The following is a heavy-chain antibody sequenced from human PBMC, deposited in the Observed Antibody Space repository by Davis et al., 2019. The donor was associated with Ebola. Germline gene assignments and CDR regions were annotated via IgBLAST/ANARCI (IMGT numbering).Heavy chain of an antibody. CDR3: ARARSGYYDSSGYLYYYYGMDV. CDR1: GGSISSGGYS. D-gene: IGHD3-22*01. J-gene: IGHJ6*04. CDR2: IYHSGST. V-gene: IGHV4-30-2*01. Sequence: PSETLSLTCAVSGGSISSGGYSWSWIRQPPGKGLEWIGYIYHSGSTYYNPSLKSRVTISVDRSKNQFSLKLSSVTAADTAVYYCARARSGYYDSSGYLYYYYGMDVWGKGTTVTVSS.